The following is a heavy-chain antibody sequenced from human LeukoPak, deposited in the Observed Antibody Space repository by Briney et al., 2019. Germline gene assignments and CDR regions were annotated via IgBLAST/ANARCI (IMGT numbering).Heavy chain of an antibody. CDR2: IKQDGSEK. V-gene: IGHV3-7*01. CDR1: GFTFSSYW. Sequence: GSLRLSCAAFGFTFSSYWMSWVRQAPGKGLEWVANIKQDGSEKYYVDSVKGRFTISRDNAKNSLYLQMNSLRAEDTAVYYCARVRHYGDQFMDVWGQGTTVTVSS. CDR3: ARVRHYGDQFMDV. D-gene: IGHD4-17*01. J-gene: IGHJ6*02.